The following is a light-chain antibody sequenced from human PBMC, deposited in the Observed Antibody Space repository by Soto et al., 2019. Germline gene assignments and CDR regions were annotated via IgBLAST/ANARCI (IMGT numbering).Light chain of an antibody. V-gene: IGLV2-14*03. CDR2: EVI. CDR3: SSYTTGSTRV. J-gene: IGLJ1*01. CDR1: SSDVGAYDF. Sequence: QSVLTQPASVSGSPGQSITISCTGTSSDVGAYDFVSWYQQYPDKAPKLMIYEVIYRPSGVSNRFSGSKSVNTATLTISGLQAEDEGDYYCSSYTTGSTRVFGTGTKVTVL.